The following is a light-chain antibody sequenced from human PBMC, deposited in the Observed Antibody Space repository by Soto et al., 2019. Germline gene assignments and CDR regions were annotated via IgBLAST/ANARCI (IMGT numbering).Light chain of an antibody. Sequence: QSALTQPASVSGSPGQSITISCTGTSSDVGGYNYVSWYQQHPGKAPKLMIYEVSNRPSGVPNRFSGSKSGNTASLTISGLQAEDEADYYCRSYTSSSTYVVGTGTKVNV. CDR1: SSDVGGYNY. CDR3: RSYTSSSTYV. V-gene: IGLV2-14*01. J-gene: IGLJ1*01. CDR2: EVS.